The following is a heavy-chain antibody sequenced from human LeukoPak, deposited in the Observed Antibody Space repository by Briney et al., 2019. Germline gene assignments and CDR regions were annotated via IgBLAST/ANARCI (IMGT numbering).Heavy chain of an antibody. CDR3: AAEEYSSSFFFDY. CDR1: GGTFSSYA. V-gene: IGHV1-69*05. D-gene: IGHD6-6*01. Sequence: SVKVSCKASGGTFSSYAIGWVRQAPGQGLEWMGGIIPIFGTANYAQKFQGRVTITTVESTSTAYMELSSLRSEDTAVYYCAAEEYSSSFFFDYWGQGTLVTVSS. J-gene: IGHJ4*02. CDR2: IIPIFGTA.